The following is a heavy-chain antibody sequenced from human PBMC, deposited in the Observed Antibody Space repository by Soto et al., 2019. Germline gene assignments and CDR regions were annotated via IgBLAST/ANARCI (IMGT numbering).Heavy chain of an antibody. Sequence: GGSLRLSCAASGFTFSSYAMHWVRQAPGKGLEWVAVISYDGSNKYYADSVKGRFTISRDNSKNTLYLQMNSLRAEDTAVYYCARDQWLGMVYDAFDIWGQGTMVTVSS. CDR3: ARDQWLGMVYDAFDI. J-gene: IGHJ3*02. CDR2: ISYDGSNK. V-gene: IGHV3-30*04. D-gene: IGHD2-8*01. CDR1: GFTFSSYA.